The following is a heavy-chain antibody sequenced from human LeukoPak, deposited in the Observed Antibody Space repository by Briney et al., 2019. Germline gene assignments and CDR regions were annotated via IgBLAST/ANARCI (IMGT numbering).Heavy chain of an antibody. CDR1: GFTFSSYW. V-gene: IGHV3-7*01. CDR3: ARDFDGTGGPWELLIAFDT. Sequence: GGSLRLSCAASGFTFSSYWMSWVRQAPGKGLEWVANIKQDGSEKYYVDSVKGRFTISRDNAKNSLYLQMNSLRAEDTAVYYCARDFDGTGGPWELLIAFDTWGQGTMVTVSS. CDR2: IKQDGSEK. D-gene: IGHD1-26*01. J-gene: IGHJ3*02.